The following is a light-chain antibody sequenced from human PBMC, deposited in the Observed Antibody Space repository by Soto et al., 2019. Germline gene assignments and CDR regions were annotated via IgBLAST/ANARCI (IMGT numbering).Light chain of an antibody. V-gene: IGLV1-44*01. CDR1: TSNIGTNS. CDR2: RNT. J-gene: IGLJ2*01. Sequence: QSVLTQPASASGTPGQRVTISCSWSTSNIGTNSVNWFRQVPGTAPKLLISRNTQRPSGVPDRFSGSKSGTSASLAISGLRSDDEADYYCAAWDDSLNGRVFGGGTKLTVL. CDR3: AAWDDSLNGRV.